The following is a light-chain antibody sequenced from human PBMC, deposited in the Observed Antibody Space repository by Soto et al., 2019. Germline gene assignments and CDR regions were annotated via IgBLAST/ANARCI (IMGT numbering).Light chain of an antibody. CDR2: AAS. CDR3: QQYYSYPRA. J-gene: IGKJ1*01. Sequence: AIRMTHSPSSFSASTGEKVTITNRASQGISSYLAWYQQKPGKAPKLLIYAASTLQSGVPSRFSGSGSGADFTLTISCLQSEDFATYYCQQYYSYPRAFGQGTKVDIK. CDR1: QGISSY. V-gene: IGKV1-8*01.